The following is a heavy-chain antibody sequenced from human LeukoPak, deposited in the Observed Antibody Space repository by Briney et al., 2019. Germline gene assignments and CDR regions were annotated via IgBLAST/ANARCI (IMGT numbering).Heavy chain of an antibody. D-gene: IGHD1-20*01. V-gene: IGHV3-30-3*01. CDR3: AGSNNWNGPFDY. Sequence: GRSLRLSCAVSGFTFSRFPMHWVRQAPGKGLEWVAFSSHDGTVDYYPDSVRGRFTIARDNAKNSLYLQMNSLRAEDTAVYYCAGSNNWNGPFDYWGQGTLVTVSS. J-gene: IGHJ4*02. CDR2: SSHDGTVD. CDR1: GFTFSRFP.